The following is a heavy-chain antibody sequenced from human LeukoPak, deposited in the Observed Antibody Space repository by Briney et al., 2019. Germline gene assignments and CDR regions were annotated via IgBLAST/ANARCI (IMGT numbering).Heavy chain of an antibody. J-gene: IGHJ5*02. Sequence: PSETLSLTCTVSGVSISSYYWSWLRQPAGKGLEWIGRIYTSGITSYNPSFKSRVTMSVDTSKNQFSLKLISVTAADTAVYYCARGGIPAAISMNWFDPWGQGTLVTVSS. CDR1: GVSISSYY. V-gene: IGHV4-4*07. CDR2: IYTSGIT. D-gene: IGHD2-2*01. CDR3: ARGGIPAAISMNWFDP.